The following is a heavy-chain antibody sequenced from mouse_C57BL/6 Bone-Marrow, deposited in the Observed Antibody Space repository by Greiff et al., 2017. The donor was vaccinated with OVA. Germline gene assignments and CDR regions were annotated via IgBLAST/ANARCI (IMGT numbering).Heavy chain of an antibody. CDR1: GYTFTSYG. J-gene: IGHJ3*01. CDR3: GDYAAY. CDR2: IYPRSGNT. Sequence: VQLQQSGAELARPGASVKLSCKASGYTFTSYGISWVKQRTGQGLEWIGEIYPRSGNTYYNEKFKGKATLTADKSSSTAYMELRSLTSEDSAVYFCGDYAAYWGQGTLVTVSA. V-gene: IGHV1-81*01. D-gene: IGHD2-4*01.